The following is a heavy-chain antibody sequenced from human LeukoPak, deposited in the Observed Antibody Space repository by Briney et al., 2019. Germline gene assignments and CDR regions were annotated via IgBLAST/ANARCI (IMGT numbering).Heavy chain of an antibody. Sequence: GGSLRLSCAASGFTFSSYAMSWVRQAPGKGLEWVSAISGSGGSTYYADSVKGRFTISRDNSKNTLYLQMNSLRAEDTAVYYCAKGTYYDFWSGYFLSYYFDYWGQGTLVTVSS. CDR3: AKGTYYDFWSGYFLSYYFDY. CDR1: GFTFSSYA. V-gene: IGHV3-23*01. D-gene: IGHD3-3*01. J-gene: IGHJ4*02. CDR2: ISGSGGST.